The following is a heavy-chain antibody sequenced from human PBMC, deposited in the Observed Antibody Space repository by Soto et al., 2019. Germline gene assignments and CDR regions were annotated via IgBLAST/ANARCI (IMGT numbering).Heavy chain of an antibody. CDR2: VHNSGAT. CDR3: ASRPGYSRPSIDS. Sequence: SETLSLTCIVSGDSISSYYWTWIRQPPGKGLEWIGYVHNSGATHYSPSLQSRVTMSLDTSNNHISLKLTSVTAADTAVYYCASRPGYSRPSIDSWGQGALISVSS. CDR1: GDSISSYY. V-gene: IGHV4-59*08. J-gene: IGHJ4*02. D-gene: IGHD5-18*01.